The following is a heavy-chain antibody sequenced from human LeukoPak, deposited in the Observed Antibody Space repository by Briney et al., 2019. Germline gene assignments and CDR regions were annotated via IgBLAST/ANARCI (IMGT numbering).Heavy chain of an antibody. Sequence: GGSLRLSCAASGFSFSNYGMNWVRQAPGKGLEWVANIKQDGSEKHYVDSVKGRFTISRDNAKNSLYLQMNSLRAEDTAVYYCARDSPNSSSWYGFRGSFFFPKEYYYYMDVWGKGTTVTVSS. J-gene: IGHJ6*03. CDR3: ARDSPNSSSWYGFRGSFFFPKEYYYYMDV. V-gene: IGHV3-7*01. D-gene: IGHD6-13*01. CDR1: GFSFSNYG. CDR2: IKQDGSEK.